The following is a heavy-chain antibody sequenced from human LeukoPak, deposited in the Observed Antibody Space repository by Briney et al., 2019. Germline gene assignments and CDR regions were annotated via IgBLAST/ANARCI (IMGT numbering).Heavy chain of an antibody. J-gene: IGHJ4*02. Sequence: PGRSLRLSRAATGFTFSNYAIHWGRQAPGKGLEWVAFISDDGSRQHYADSVKGRFTISRDNSKNTLNLQMNSPRAEDTAVYYCVKDRTGTYTLDYWGQGTLVTVSS. D-gene: IGHD3-10*01. CDR1: GFTFSNYA. CDR2: ISDDGSRQ. V-gene: IGHV3-30-3*01. CDR3: VKDRTGTYTLDY.